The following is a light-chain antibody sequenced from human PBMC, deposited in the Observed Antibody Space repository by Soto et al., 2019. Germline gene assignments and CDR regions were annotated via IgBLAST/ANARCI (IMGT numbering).Light chain of an antibody. CDR2: DTT. CDR3: LLSFGGARV. CDR1: TGPVTSGQY. J-gene: IGLJ3*02. Sequence: QAVVTQEPSLTVSPGGTVTLTCGSSTGPVTSGQYPYWFQQKPGQAPRTLIYDTTNRHSWTPARFSGSLFGGKAALTLSGAQPEDEAVFYCLLSFGGARVFGGGTQLTVL. V-gene: IGLV7-46*01.